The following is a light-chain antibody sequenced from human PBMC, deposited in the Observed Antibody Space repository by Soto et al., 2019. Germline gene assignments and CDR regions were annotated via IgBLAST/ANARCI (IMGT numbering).Light chain of an antibody. J-gene: IGLJ2*01. CDR1: SSEVGGYNY. CDR2: DVS. Sequence: QSVLTQPASVSGSPGQSITISCTGTSSEVGGYNYVSWYQQHPGKAPKLMIYDVSNRPSGGSNRFSGSKSGKTASLTISGLQAEDDADYYCSSYTSSSTLVVFGGGTKLTVL. CDR3: SSYTSSSTLVV. V-gene: IGLV2-14*01.